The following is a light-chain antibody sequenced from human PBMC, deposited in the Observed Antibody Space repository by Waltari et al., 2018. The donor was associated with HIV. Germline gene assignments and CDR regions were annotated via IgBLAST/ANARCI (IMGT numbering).Light chain of an antibody. CDR3: QQYYSTPT. CDR1: RTILYSSNNENY. CDR2: WAS. Sequence: DIVMTQSPDSLAVSLGERATINCKPSRTILYSSNNENYLAWYQQKPGQPPKLLIYWASTRKSGVPDRFSGSGSGTDFTLTISSLQAEDVAVYYCQQYYSTPTFGQGTRLEIK. J-gene: IGKJ5*01. V-gene: IGKV4-1*01.